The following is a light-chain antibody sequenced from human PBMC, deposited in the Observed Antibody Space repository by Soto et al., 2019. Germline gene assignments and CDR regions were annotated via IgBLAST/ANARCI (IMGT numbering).Light chain of an antibody. CDR1: QSVSSIY. V-gene: IGKV3-20*01. CDR2: ATS. CDR3: EHSCYSPSYS. J-gene: IGKJ2*03. Sequence: ESVLTQSPGTLSLSPGESVTLSCRASQSVSSIYLAWYQQKPGQAPKLVIYATSSRATGIPDRFSGSGSGTDFTLTIYRPEPEDFSGYYCEHSCYSPSYSFGQGTRLESK.